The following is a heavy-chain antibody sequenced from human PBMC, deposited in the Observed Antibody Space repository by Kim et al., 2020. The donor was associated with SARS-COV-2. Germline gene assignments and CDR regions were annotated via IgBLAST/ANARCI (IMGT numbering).Heavy chain of an antibody. J-gene: IGHJ6*02. Sequence: TNYPDSVKGRVTMTRDRAKNRLYFQLNSLRVEDKAVYYCARRGVRFGMDVWGQGTTVTVSS. D-gene: IGHD3-10*01. CDR2: T. CDR3: ARRGVRFGMDV. V-gene: IGHV3-74*01.